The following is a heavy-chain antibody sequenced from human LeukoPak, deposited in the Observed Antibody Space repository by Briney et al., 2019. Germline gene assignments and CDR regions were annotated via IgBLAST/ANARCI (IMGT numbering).Heavy chain of an antibody. J-gene: IGHJ4*02. Sequence: GGSLRLSCAASGFTFSTYGMHWVRQAPGKGLECVTGIWEDGSNIYYADSVKGRFIISRDNSKNTLYLQMNSLRAEDTAVYYCARAGYNSGWYEYWGQGTLVTVSS. CDR3: ARAGYNSGWYEY. D-gene: IGHD6-19*01. V-gene: IGHV3-33*01. CDR1: GFTFSTYG. CDR2: IWEDGSNI.